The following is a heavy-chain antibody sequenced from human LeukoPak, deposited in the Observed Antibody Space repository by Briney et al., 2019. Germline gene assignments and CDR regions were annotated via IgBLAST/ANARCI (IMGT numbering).Heavy chain of an antibody. CDR3: ARVSRSRSSGWALFDY. J-gene: IGHJ4*02. CDR1: GGSFSSGGNS. V-gene: IGHV4-30-2*01. D-gene: IGHD6-19*01. CDR2: VYRSAST. Sequence: TLCLTCAVSGGSFSSGGNSWSWIRQPPGKGLEWIGYVYRSASTYYNPSLKSRVTISVDRSKNQFSLKLSSVTAADTAVYYCARVSRSRSSGWALFDYWGQGTLVTVSS.